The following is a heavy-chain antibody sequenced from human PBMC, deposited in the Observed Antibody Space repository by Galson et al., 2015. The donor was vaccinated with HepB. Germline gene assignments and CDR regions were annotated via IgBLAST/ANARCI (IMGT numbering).Heavy chain of an antibody. J-gene: IGHJ3*02. Sequence: SLRLSCAASGFTFSSYAMHWVRQAPGKGLEWVAVISYDGSNKYYADSVKGRFTISRDNSKNTLYLQMNSLRAEDTAVYYCARDAYSSSCLDIWGQGTMVTVSS. CDR1: GFTFSSYA. V-gene: IGHV3-30*04. CDR2: ISYDGSNK. D-gene: IGHD6-13*01. CDR3: ARDAYSSSCLDI.